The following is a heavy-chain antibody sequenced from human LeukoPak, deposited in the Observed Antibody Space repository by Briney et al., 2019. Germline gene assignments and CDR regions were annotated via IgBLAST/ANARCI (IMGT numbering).Heavy chain of an antibody. CDR2: IIPILGIA. CDR3: ARDYASDAFDI. J-gene: IGHJ3*02. Sequence: ASVKVSCKASGGTFSSYAISWVRQAPGQGLEWMGRIIPILGIANYAQEFQGRVTITADKSTSTAYMELSSLRSEDTAVYYCARDYASDAFDIWGQGTMVTVSS. D-gene: IGHD2-8*01. V-gene: IGHV1-69*04. CDR1: GGTFSSYA.